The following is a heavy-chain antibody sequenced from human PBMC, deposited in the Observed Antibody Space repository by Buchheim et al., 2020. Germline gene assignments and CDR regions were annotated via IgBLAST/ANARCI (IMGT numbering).Heavy chain of an antibody. CDR2: IGGSAATT. Sequence: EVQLLESGGGLVQPGGSLRLSCAASGFIFSYYGMSWVRQAPGKGLEWVSGIGGSAATTYYPDPVKGRSTFPRANSKNTLSLQMNALRVEDTAIYYCARGVNNPDFWGQGTL. CDR3: ARGVNNPDF. J-gene: IGHJ4*02. V-gene: IGHV3-23*01. CDR1: GFIFSYYG.